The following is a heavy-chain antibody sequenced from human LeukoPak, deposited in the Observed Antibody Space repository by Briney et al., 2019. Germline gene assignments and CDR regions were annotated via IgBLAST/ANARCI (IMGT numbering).Heavy chain of an antibody. Sequence: GGSLRLSCAASGFTFSNYAMSWVRQAPGKGLQWVSAISGSGGSTFNADSVKGRFTISRDNSKNTLYLQMNSLRAEDTAIYYCAKDVFELYDIYDHWGQGTLVTVSS. CDR1: GFTFSNYA. CDR3: AKDVFELYDIYDH. V-gene: IGHV3-23*01. CDR2: ISGSGGST. D-gene: IGHD3-9*01. J-gene: IGHJ4*02.